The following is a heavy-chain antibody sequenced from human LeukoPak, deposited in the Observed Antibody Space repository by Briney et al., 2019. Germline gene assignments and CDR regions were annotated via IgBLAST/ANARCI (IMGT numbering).Heavy chain of an antibody. CDR3: ARESVTTFNYCYYYYMDV. V-gene: IGHV4-39*07. Sequence: WVRQPPGKGLEWIGSIYYSGSTYYNPSLKSRVTISVDTSKNQFSLKLSSVTAADTAVYYCARESVTTFNYCYYYYMDVWGKGTTVTVSS. CDR2: IYYSGST. J-gene: IGHJ6*03. D-gene: IGHD4-17*01.